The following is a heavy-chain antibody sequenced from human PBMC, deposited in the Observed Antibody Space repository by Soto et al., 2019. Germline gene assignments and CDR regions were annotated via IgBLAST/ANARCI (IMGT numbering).Heavy chain of an antibody. CDR3: ARLHYYYDSGGYVSHFDY. CDR2: IDPGDSYT. J-gene: IGHJ4*02. V-gene: IGHV5-10-1*01. CDR1: GYSFTSYW. D-gene: IGHD3-22*01. Sequence: GESLKISCKGSGYSFTSYWITWVRQMPGKGLGWMGTIDPGDSYTNYSPSFLGHVTISADKSISTASLQWSSLKASDTAMYFCARLHYYYDSGGYVSHFDYWGQGTLVTVSS.